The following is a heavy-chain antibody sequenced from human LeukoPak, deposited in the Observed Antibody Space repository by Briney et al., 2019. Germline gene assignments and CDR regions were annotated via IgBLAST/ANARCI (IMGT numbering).Heavy chain of an antibody. CDR1: GFNFRDYY. V-gene: IGHV3-11*01. Sequence: GGSLRLSCVASGFNFRDYYMGWIRQAPGKGLEWVSYSSSSGSTIYYAASVKGRFTISRDNAKNSLYLQMNSLRTEDTAVYSGARYYYDGSGYYYFDYWGQEPWSPSPQ. J-gene: IGHJ4*01. CDR2: SSSSGSTI. D-gene: IGHD3-22*01. CDR3: ARYYYDGSGYYYFDY.